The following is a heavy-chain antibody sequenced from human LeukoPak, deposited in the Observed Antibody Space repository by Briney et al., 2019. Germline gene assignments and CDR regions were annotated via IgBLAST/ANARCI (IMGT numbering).Heavy chain of an antibody. CDR3: ARFALKTPPTD. J-gene: IGHJ4*02. V-gene: IGHV3-74*01. Sequence: GGSLRLSCAASGFTFSSYWMHWVRQAPGEGLVWVSRINSDGSSTSYADSVKGRFTISRDNAKNTLYLQMNSLRAEDTAVYYCARFALKTPPTDWGQGTLVTVSS. CDR1: GFTFSSYW. CDR2: INSDGSST.